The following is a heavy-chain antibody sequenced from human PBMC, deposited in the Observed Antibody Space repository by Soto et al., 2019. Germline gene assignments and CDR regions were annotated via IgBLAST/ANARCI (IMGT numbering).Heavy chain of an antibody. V-gene: IGHV1-8*01. Sequence: GSVKVSCKASGYTFTSYDINWVRQATGQGLEWMGWMNPNSGNTGYAQKFQGRVTMTRNTSISTAYMELSSLRSEDTAVYYCASYCSSTSCSPLRYYYGMDVWGQGTTVTVSS. CDR3: ASYCSSTSCSPLRYYYGMDV. CDR1: GYTFTSYD. D-gene: IGHD2-2*01. J-gene: IGHJ6*02. CDR2: MNPNSGNT.